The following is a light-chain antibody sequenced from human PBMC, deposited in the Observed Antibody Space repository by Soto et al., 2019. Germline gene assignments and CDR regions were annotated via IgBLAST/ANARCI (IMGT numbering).Light chain of an antibody. CDR2: GAS. CDR1: QSVSSN. J-gene: IGKJ5*01. CDR3: QQSYSTAIT. Sequence: EIVMTQSPATLCVSPGERATLSCRASQSVSSNLAWYQQKPGQVPKLLIYGASTRASGIPARFSGSGSGTDFTLTISSLQPDDFATYYCQQSYSTAITFGQGTRLEI. V-gene: IGKV3-15*01.